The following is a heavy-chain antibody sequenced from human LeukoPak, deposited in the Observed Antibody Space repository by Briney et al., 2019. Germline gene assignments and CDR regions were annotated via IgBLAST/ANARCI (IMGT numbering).Heavy chain of an antibody. V-gene: IGHV3-7*04. CDR3: ARDRSPCSGGRCYSYNWFDP. CDR2: IKQDGSEK. CDR1: GFXLGSYW. Sequence: GGSLRLSCAASGFXLGSYWITWVRQAPGKGLEWVANIKQDGSEKYYVDSVKGRFSISRDNAKNSLFLQMNSLRAEDTAVFYCARDRSPCSGGRCYSYNWFDPWGQGTLVTVSS. J-gene: IGHJ5*02. D-gene: IGHD2-15*01.